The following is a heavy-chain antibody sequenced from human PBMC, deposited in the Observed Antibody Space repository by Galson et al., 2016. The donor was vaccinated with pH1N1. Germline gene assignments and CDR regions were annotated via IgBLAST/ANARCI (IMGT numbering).Heavy chain of an antibody. CDR1: GFNFSNYW. D-gene: IGHD3-9*01. J-gene: IGHJ4*02. CDR3: ARRYFDY. CDR2: INQDGDKK. Sequence: SLRLSCAASGFNFSNYWMQWVRQAPGKGLQWVANINQDGDKKYYVGSVEGRFTISRDNAKNSPYLQMNNLRDEDTAMYFCARRYFDYWGQGALVTVSS. V-gene: IGHV3-7*01.